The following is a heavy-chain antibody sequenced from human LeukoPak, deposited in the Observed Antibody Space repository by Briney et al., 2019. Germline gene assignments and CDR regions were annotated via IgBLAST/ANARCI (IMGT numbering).Heavy chain of an antibody. CDR2: IYHSGST. J-gene: IGHJ3*02. CDR1: GYSISSGYY. CDR3: ARDRGGITAGDDAFDI. V-gene: IGHV4-38-2*02. Sequence: PSETLSLTCAVSGYSISSGYYWGWIRQPPGKGLEWIGSIYHSGSTYYNPSLKSRVTISVDTSKNQFSLKLSSATAADTAVYYCARDRGGITAGDDAFDIWGQGTMVTVSS. D-gene: IGHD2-8*02.